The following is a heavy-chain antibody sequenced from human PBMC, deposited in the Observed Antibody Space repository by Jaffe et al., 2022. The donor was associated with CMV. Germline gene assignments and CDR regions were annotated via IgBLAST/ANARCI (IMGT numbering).Heavy chain of an antibody. CDR3: ARDGMGATPNHDAFDI. V-gene: IGHV3-33*08. CDR1: GFTFSSYG. Sequence: QVQLVESGGGVVQPGRSLRLSCAASGFTFSSYGMHWVRQAPGKGLEWVAVIWYDGSNKYYADSVKGRFTISRDNSKNTLYLQMNSLRAEDTAVYYCARDGMGATPNHDAFDIWGQGTMVTVSS. CDR2: IWYDGSNK. D-gene: IGHD1-26*01. J-gene: IGHJ3*02.